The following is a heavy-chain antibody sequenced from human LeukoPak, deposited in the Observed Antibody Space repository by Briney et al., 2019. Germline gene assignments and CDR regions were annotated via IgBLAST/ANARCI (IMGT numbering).Heavy chain of an antibody. Sequence: GSLLLSCAASGFTFGSSAMSWVRPAPGKGPEWVSTFSRSGPDTYYADSVKGRFTIFRDNSKNTLYLQMNSLRAEDTAVYYCAKGSLGSWYYFDYWGQGTLVTVSS. D-gene: IGHD6-13*01. CDR2: FSRSGPDT. V-gene: IGHV3-23*01. CDR1: GFTFGSSA. J-gene: IGHJ4*02. CDR3: AKGSLGSWYYFDY.